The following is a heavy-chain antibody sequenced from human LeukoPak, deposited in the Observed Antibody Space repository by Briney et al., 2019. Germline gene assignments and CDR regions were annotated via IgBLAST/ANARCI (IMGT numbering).Heavy chain of an antibody. D-gene: IGHD7-27*01. CDR1: GYTFTSYG. CDR2: ISAYNGNT. J-gene: IGHJ6*02. Sequence: AASVTVSCKASGYTFTSYGISWVRQTPGQGLEWMGWISAYNGNTNYAQKLQGRVTMTTDTSTSTAYMELRSLRSDDTAVYYCAIHRRVEHLPWGPFYYYGMDVWGQGTTVTVSS. V-gene: IGHV1-18*01. CDR3: AIHRRVEHLPWGPFYYYGMDV.